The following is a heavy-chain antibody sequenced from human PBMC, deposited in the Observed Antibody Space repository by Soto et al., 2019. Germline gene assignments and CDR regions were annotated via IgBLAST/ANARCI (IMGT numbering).Heavy chain of an antibody. CDR3: ARSRDGYNYYFDY. CDR1: GFTFSSYA. CDR2: ISYDGSNK. Sequence: QVQLVESGGGVVQPGRSLRISCAASGFTFSSYAMHWVRQAPGKGLEWVAVISYDGSNKYYADSVKGRFTISRDNSKNTLYLQMNSLRAEDTAVYYCARSRDGYNYYFDYWGQGTLVTVSS. J-gene: IGHJ4*02. V-gene: IGHV3-30-3*01. D-gene: IGHD5-12*01.